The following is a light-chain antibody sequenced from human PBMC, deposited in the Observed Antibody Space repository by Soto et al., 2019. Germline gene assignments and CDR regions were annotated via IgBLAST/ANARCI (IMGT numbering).Light chain of an antibody. V-gene: IGKV1-5*01. J-gene: IGKJ1*01. CDR1: QTISSW. Sequence: DIQMTQSPSTLSAFVGDRVTITCRASQTISSWLAWYQQKPGKAPKLLIYDVSTLGSGVPSRFSGSGSGTDFTLTISSLQADDFATYYCQQYNTFWTFGQGTKVGIK. CDR2: DVS. CDR3: QQYNTFWT.